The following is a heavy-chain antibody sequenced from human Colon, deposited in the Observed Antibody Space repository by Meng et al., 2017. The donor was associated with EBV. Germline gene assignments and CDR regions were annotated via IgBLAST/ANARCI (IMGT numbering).Heavy chain of an antibody. CDR1: GGSIGSYY. Sequence: QVQLRGSGPGLVKPSEALSLTCPVSGGSIGSYYWSWIRQPPGKGLEWIGYIYYSGSTNYNPSLKSRVTISVDTSKNQFSLKLSSVTAADTAVYYCARHFINWFDPWGQGTLVTVSS. J-gene: IGHJ5*02. CDR2: IYYSGST. CDR3: ARHFINWFDP. V-gene: IGHV4-59*08.